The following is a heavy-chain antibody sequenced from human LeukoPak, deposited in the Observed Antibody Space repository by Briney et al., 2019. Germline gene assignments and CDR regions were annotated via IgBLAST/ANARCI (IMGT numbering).Heavy chain of an antibody. Sequence: SETLSLTCGVSGGSISNGNWWSWVRQPPGRGLEWIGEIYRTGSANYNPSLKSRVAISVDKSKNQFSLTLNSVTAADTAVYYCVRCGSYCLDYWGQGTLVTVSS. J-gene: IGHJ4*02. CDR3: VRCGSYCLDY. D-gene: IGHD1-26*01. CDR2: IYRTGSA. V-gene: IGHV4-4*02. CDR1: GGSISNGNW.